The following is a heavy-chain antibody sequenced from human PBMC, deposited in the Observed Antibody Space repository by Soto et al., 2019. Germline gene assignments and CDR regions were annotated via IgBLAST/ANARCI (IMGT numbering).Heavy chain of an antibody. CDR2: MNANSGNT. D-gene: IGHD3-16*02. V-gene: IGHV1-8*01. Sequence: ASVMVSCKASGYTFTSCDLNWVRQATGRGLERVGWMNANSGNTGYAQKFQGRATMTRNTSISTAYMELSSLRSEDTAVYYCARVYYDYVWGSYRRTRAFDYWGQ. CDR1: GYTFTSCD. CDR3: ARVYYDYVWGSYRRTRAFDY. J-gene: IGHJ4*02.